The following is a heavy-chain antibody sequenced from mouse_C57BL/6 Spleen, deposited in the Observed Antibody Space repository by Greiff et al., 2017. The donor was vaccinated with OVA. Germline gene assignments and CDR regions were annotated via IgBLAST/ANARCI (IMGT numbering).Heavy chain of an antibody. CDR2: IDPSDSYT. V-gene: IGHV1-50*01. CDR3: ASPSITTVPSWFAY. CDR1: GYTFTSYW. D-gene: IGHD1-1*01. Sequence: QVQLQQPGAELVKPGASVKLSCKASGYTFTSYWMQWVKQRPGQGLEWIGEIDPSDSYTNYNQKFKGKATLTVDTSSSTAYMQLSSLKSEDSAVYYCASPSITTVPSWFAYWGQGTLVTVSA. J-gene: IGHJ3*01.